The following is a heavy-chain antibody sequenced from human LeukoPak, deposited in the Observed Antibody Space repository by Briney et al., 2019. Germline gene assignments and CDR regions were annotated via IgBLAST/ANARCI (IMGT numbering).Heavy chain of an antibody. D-gene: IGHD5-18*01. CDR1: GFTFSSYG. V-gene: IGHV3-30*18. J-gene: IGHJ6*02. Sequence: PGRSLRLSCAASGFTFSSYGMHWVRQAPGKGLEWVAVISYDGSNKYYADSVKGRFTISRDNSKNTLYLQMNSLRAEDTAVYYCAKDLARGYSYGYYYYYGMDVWGQGTTVTVSS. CDR3: AKDLARGYSYGYYYYYGMDV. CDR2: ISYDGSNK.